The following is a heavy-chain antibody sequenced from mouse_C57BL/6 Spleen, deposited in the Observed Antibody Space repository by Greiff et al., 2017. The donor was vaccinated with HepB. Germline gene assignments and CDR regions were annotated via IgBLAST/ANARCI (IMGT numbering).Heavy chain of an antibody. CDR1: GYAFSSYW. CDR2: IYPGDGDT. CDR3: ARQYYGYDGNYFDY. Sequence: VQLQQSGAELVKPGASVKISCKASGYAFSSYWMNWVKQRPGKGLEWIGQIYPGDGDTNYNGKFKGKATLTADKSSSTAYMQLSSLTSEDSAVYFCARQYYGYDGNYFDYWGQGTTLTVSS. V-gene: IGHV1-80*01. D-gene: IGHD2-2*01. J-gene: IGHJ2*01.